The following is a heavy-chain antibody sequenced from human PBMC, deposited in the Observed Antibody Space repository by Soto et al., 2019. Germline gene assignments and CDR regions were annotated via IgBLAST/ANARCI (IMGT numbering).Heavy chain of an antibody. J-gene: IGHJ3*02. Sequence: EVQLVESGGGLVKPGGSLRLSCAASGFTFSSYSMNWVRQAPGKGLEWVSSISSSSSYIDYADSVKGRFTISRDNAKNSLYLQMNSLRAEDTAVYYCARGYHYYDSSGYDKWDAFDIWSQGTMVTVSS. D-gene: IGHD3-22*01. CDR1: GFTFSSYS. CDR2: ISSSSSYI. CDR3: ARGYHYYDSSGYDKWDAFDI. V-gene: IGHV3-21*01.